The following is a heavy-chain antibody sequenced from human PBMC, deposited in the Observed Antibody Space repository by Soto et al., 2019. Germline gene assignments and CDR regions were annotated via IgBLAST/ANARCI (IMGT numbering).Heavy chain of an antibody. V-gene: IGHV5-51*01. CDR3: AKTLVGGGALDI. Sequence: EVQLVQSGAEVKKPGESLKISCKGSGYSFGNFWIAWVRQMPGKGLEWMGIVYPDDSDIRYSPSFQGQVTISADKSLSNAYLDFSTLWASDTAIYYCAKTLVGGGALDIWGQGTVVTVSS. J-gene: IGHJ3*02. D-gene: IGHD1-26*01. CDR1: GYSFGNFW. CDR2: VYPDDSDI.